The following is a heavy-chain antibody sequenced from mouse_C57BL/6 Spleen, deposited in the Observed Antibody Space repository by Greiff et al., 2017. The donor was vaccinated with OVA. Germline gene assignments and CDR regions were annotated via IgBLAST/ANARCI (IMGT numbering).Heavy chain of an antibody. CDR2: ISDGGSYT. Sequence: EVKLMESGGGLVKPGGSLKLSCAASGFTFSSYAMSWVRQTPEKRLEWVATISDGGSYTYYPDNVKGRFTISRDNAKNNLYLQMSHLKSEDTAMYYCAGENWDDYFDYWGQGTTLTVSS. CDR3: AGENWDDYFDY. V-gene: IGHV5-4*01. D-gene: IGHD4-1*01. CDR1: GFTFSSYA. J-gene: IGHJ2*01.